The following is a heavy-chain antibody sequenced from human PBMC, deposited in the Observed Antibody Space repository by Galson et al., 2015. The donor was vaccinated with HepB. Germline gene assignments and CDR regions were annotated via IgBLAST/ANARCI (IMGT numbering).Heavy chain of an antibody. CDR3: VRDGGTAWYFLFEN. CDR2: IAVYNGNT. Sequence: SVKVSCKASGYMFTSYGISWVRQAPGRGLEWMGWIAVYNGNTKNAQNFQGRLTMTTDTSTSTAYMELRSLRSDDTAAYYCVRDGGTAWYFLFENWGQGTLVTVSS. J-gene: IGHJ4*02. V-gene: IGHV1-18*04. CDR1: GYMFTSYG. D-gene: IGHD6-19*01.